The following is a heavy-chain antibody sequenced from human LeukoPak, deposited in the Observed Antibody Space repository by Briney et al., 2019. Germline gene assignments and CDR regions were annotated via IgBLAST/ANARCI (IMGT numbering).Heavy chain of an antibody. D-gene: IGHD2-8*01. Sequence: GGSLRLSCAASGFTFSSYWMSWVRQAPGKGLEWVANIKQDGSEKYYVDSVKGRFTISRDNAKNSLYLQMNSLRAEDTAVYYCARGMLYAMGRRILVYWGQGTLVTVSS. CDR2: IKQDGSEK. CDR3: ARGMLYAMGRRILVY. J-gene: IGHJ4*02. CDR1: GFTFSSYW. V-gene: IGHV3-7*04.